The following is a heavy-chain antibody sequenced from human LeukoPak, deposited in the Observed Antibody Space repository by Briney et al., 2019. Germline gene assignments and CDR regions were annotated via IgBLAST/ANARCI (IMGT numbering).Heavy chain of an antibody. J-gene: IGHJ6*02. D-gene: IGHD6-13*01. CDR3: AREGLAAAGRDYYGMDV. Sequence: GGSLRLSCAASGFTFSSYAMHWVRQAPGKGLEWVAVIWYDGSNKYYADSVKGRFIISRDNSKNTLYLQMNSLRAEDTAVYYCAREGLAAAGRDYYGMDVWGQGTTVTVSS. CDR1: GFTFSSYA. V-gene: IGHV3-33*08. CDR2: IWYDGSNK.